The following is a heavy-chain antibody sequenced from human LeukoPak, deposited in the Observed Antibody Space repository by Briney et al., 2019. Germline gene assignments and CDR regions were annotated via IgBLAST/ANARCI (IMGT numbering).Heavy chain of an antibody. Sequence: PSETLSLTCTVSGGSISSSIYYWGWIRQPPGKGLEWIGSIYDSARTYSNPSRKSRVTISVDKSKNHFSLKLSSVTAADTAVYYCARPDSGKSSLDYWGQGTLVTVSS. CDR2: IYDSART. V-gene: IGHV4-39*02. CDR3: ARPDSGKSSLDY. D-gene: IGHD3-10*01. CDR1: GGSISSSIYY. J-gene: IGHJ4*02.